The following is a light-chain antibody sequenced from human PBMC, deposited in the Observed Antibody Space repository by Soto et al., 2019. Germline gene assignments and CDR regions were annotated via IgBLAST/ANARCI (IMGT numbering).Light chain of an antibody. J-gene: IGLJ1*01. CDR2: DVS. CDR1: SSDVGGYTY. V-gene: IGLV2-14*01. Sequence: QSALTQPASVSGSPGQSITISCAGTSSDVGGYTYVSWYQQHPGKAPKLMIYDVSNRPSGVSNRFSGSKSGNTASLTISGLQAEVEADYYCTSYTSSSTPYVFGGGTKVTVL. CDR3: TSYTSSSTPYV.